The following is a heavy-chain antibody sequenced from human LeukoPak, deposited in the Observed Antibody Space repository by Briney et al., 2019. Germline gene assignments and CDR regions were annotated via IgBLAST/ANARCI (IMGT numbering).Heavy chain of an antibody. CDR1: GYSFTSYW. CDR2: IGPSNFYN. V-gene: IGHV5-10-1*01. J-gene: IGHJ4*02. D-gene: IGHD3-22*01. Sequence: GESLQISCKGSGYSFTSYWISCVRQMPGEGVEWMGRIGPSNFYNSHSPSFQGHVTISADKSINTAYLQWSSLKASDTAMYYCARTYYYDSSGLVPGYWGQGTLVTVSS. CDR3: ARTYYYDSSGLVPGY.